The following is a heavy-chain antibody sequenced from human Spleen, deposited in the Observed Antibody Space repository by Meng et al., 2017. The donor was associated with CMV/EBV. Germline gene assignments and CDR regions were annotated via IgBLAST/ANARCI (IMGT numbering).Heavy chain of an antibody. V-gene: IGHV1-2*02. CDR1: GYTFTGYY. CDR2: INPNTGDT. Sequence: GESLKISCAASGYTFTGYYMNWVRQAPGRGLEWMGWINPNTGDTKYAHKFQGRVTMTRDTFIRTAYMELSGLTPDDTAVYFCARGPPDYWGQGTLVTVSS. CDR3: ARGPPDY. J-gene: IGHJ4*02.